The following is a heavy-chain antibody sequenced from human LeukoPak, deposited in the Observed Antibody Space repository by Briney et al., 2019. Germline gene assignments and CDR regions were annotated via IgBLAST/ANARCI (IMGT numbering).Heavy chain of an antibody. Sequence: SETLSLTCTVSGGSISSYYWSWIRQPPGKGLEWVGYIYYSGSTNYNPSLKSRVTISVDTSKNQFSLKLSSVTAADTAVYYCARSNRGWLRVWDYYYYMDVWGKGTTVTVSS. V-gene: IGHV4-59*01. CDR3: ARSNRGWLRVWDYYYYMDV. CDR2: IYYSGST. J-gene: IGHJ6*03. CDR1: GGSISSYY. D-gene: IGHD5-12*01.